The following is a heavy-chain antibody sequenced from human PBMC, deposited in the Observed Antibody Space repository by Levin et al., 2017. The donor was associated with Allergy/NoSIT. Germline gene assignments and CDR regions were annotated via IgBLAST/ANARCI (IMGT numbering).Heavy chain of an antibody. J-gene: IGHJ3*02. Sequence: GGSLRLSCAASGFTISSYGMHWVRQAPGKGLEWVAVIWYDGSNKYYADSVKGRFTISRDNSKNTLYLQMNSLRAEDTAVYYCARGVFDSVAFDIWGQGTMVTVSS. D-gene: IGHD3-9*01. CDR3: ARGVFDSVAFDI. CDR2: IWYDGSNK. V-gene: IGHV3-33*01. CDR1: GFTISSYG.